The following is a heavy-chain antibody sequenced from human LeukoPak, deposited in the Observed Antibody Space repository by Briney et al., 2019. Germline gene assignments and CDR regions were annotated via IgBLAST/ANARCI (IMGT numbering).Heavy chain of an antibody. D-gene: IGHD2-15*01. V-gene: IGHV2-5*02. J-gene: IGHJ4*02. CDR3: AHRDSGGSSLDY. CDR1: GSSPSTSQAS. Sequence: SGPTPLKPTQTLXLTCTFPGSSPSTSQASVGWIRQPPGKTLERLALICWDDDKRYSPSLKSRLTITKDTSKNQVVLTMTIMDPVDTATYYCAHRDSGGSSLDYWGQGTVVTVSS. CDR2: ICWDDDK.